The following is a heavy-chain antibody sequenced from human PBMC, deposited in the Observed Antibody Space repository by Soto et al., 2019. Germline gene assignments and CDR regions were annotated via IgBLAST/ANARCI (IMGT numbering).Heavy chain of an antibody. CDR3: AKDNGNYGSGSFSH. CDR1: GFTFGSYA. D-gene: IGHD3-10*01. J-gene: IGHJ4*02. CDR2: ISGTGDSS. V-gene: IGHV3-23*01. Sequence: GGSLRLSCAASGFTFGSYAMSWVRQAPGKGLEWVSLISGTGDSSEYANSVKGRFTISRDCSKTTVFLQMNSLRAEDTAVYFCAKDNGNYGSGSFSHWGQGTLVTVSS.